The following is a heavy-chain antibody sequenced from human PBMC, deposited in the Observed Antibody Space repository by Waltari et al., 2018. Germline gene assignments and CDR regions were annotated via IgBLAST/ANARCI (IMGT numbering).Heavy chain of an antibody. V-gene: IGHV1-46*01. D-gene: IGHD3-22*01. Sequence: QVQLVQSGAEVKKPGASVKVSCKASGYTFPSYYMHRVRQAPAQGLEWMGIINPSGGSTSYAQKFQGRVTMTRDTSTSTVYMELSSLRSEDTAVYYCARMTDYYDSSGYYKEDYWGQGTLVTVSS. J-gene: IGHJ4*02. CDR3: ARMTDYYDSSGYYKEDY. CDR2: INPSGGST. CDR1: GYTFPSYY.